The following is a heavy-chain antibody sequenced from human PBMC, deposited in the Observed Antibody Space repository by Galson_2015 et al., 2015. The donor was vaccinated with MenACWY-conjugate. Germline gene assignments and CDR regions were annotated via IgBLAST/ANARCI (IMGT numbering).Heavy chain of an antibody. CDR1: GFTFSSYW. J-gene: IGHJ4*02. V-gene: IGHV3-7*03. CDR3: ARDTRGPFDY. Sequence: SLRLSCAVSGFTFSSYWMSWVRQAPGKGLEWVANIKQDGREKNYVDSVKGRFTISRDNADNSVYLQMDSLRVEDTAVYYCARDTRGPFDYWGQGTLVTFSS. CDR2: IKQDGREK.